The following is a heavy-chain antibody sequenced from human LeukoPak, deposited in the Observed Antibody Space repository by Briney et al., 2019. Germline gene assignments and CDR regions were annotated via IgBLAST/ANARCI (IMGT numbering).Heavy chain of an antibody. CDR3: ARDLAFGESTFDY. J-gene: IGHJ4*02. Sequence: GGSLRLSCAASGFTFSTYSMNWVRQAPGKGLEWVSSISSSTTYIYYADSVKGRFTISRDNAKNTLYLQMNSLRAEDTAVYYCARDLAFGESTFDYWGQGTLVTVSS. D-gene: IGHD3-10*01. CDR1: GFTFSTYS. V-gene: IGHV3-21*01. CDR2: ISSSTTYI.